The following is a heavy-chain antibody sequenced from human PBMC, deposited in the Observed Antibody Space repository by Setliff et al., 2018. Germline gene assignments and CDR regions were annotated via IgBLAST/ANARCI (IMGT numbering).Heavy chain of an antibody. CDR2: INHSGNT. V-gene: IGHV4-59*02. J-gene: IGHJ3*01. CDR3: VRTLAGYDFWSVPYRGAFDA. D-gene: IGHD3-3*01. Sequence: PSETLSLTCSVSGGAVSGDYWTWIRQPPGKGLEYIGYINHSGNTNYNPSLKSRVTISVDTSKNQFSLNLSSVTAADTAVYYCVRTLAGYDFWSVPYRGAFDAWGQGTMVTVS. CDR1: GGAVSGDY.